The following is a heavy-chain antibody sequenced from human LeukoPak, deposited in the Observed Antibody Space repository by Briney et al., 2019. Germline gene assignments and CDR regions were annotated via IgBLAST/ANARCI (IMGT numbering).Heavy chain of an antibody. CDR1: GFTFSSYG. J-gene: IGHJ3*02. CDR2: ISSSSSYI. CDR3: ARSYCSSTSCYTKTHAFDI. Sequence: GGSLRLSCAASGFTFSSYGMNWVRQAPGKGLEWVSSISSSSSYIYYADSVKGRFTISRDNAKDSLYLQMNSLRAEDTAVYYCARSYCSSTSCYTKTHAFDIWGQGTMVTVSS. V-gene: IGHV3-21*01. D-gene: IGHD2-2*02.